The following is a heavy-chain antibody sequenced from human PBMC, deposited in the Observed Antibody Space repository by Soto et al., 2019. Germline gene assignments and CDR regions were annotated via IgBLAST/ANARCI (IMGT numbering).Heavy chain of an antibody. CDR2: ISGSGGST. CDR1: GFAFTSSA. D-gene: IGHD2-2*01. CDR3: AKDYCSSTSCAGDY. Sequence: GSLGLSCAVSGFAFTSSAMSWVRQAPGKGLEWVSAISGSGGSTYYADSVKGRFTISRDNSKNTLYLQMISLRAEDTAVYFCAKDYCSSTSCAGDYWGQGTLVTVSS. V-gene: IGHV3-23*01. J-gene: IGHJ4*02.